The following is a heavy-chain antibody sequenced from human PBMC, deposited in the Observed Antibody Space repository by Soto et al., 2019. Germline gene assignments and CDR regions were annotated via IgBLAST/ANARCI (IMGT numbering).Heavy chain of an antibody. CDR3: ARQGSFDAFDI. V-gene: IGHV5-51*01. CDR1: GYTFTDYW. J-gene: IGHJ3*02. CDR2: IYPGDSDT. D-gene: IGHD6-13*01. Sequence: GESLKISCKGSGYTFTDYWIGWVRQLPGKGLEWMGIIYPGDSDTRYSPSFQGHVTITVDKSTSTAYLQWNTLKASDTAMYYCARQGSFDAFDIWGQGTMVTVSS.